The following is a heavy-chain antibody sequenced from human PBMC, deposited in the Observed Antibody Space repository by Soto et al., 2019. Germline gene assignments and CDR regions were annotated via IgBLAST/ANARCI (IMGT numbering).Heavy chain of an antibody. J-gene: IGHJ4*02. V-gene: IGHV3-30*18. Sequence: QVQLVESGGGVVQPGKSLRLSCAASGFTVSTYGIHWVRQAPGKGLEWVALISYDGGSKYYGDSVKGRFIISRDNSHNTVSLQMNSLRADHTAVYFCAKEQLAMTVVVADYFDSWGQGTLVTVSS. CDR2: ISYDGGSK. CDR3: AKEQLAMTVVVADYFDS. CDR1: GFTVSTYG. D-gene: IGHD3-22*01.